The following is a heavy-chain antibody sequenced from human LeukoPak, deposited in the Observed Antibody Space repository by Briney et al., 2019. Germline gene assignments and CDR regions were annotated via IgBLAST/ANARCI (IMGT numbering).Heavy chain of an antibody. CDR1: GFTFSSYS. J-gene: IGHJ6*03. CDR2: ISSSGSTI. D-gene: IGHD5-24*01. V-gene: IGHV3-48*04. CDR3: ARDGDGYNWGNYYYYMDV. Sequence: GGSLRLSCAAPGFTFSSYSMNWVRQAPGKGLEWVSYISSSGSTIYYADSVKGRFTISRDNAKNSLYLQMNSLRAEDTAVYYCARDGDGYNWGNYYYYMDVWGKGTTVTISS.